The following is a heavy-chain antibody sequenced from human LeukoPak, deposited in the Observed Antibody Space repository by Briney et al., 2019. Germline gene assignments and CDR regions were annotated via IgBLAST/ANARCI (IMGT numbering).Heavy chain of an antibody. V-gene: IGHV1-69*04. CDR1: GGTFSSYA. CDR2: IIPILGIA. Sequence: GASVKVSCKASGGTFSSYAISWVRQAPGQGLEWMGRIIPILGIANYAQKFQGRVTITADKSTSTAYMELGSLRSEDTAVYYCARGVYVDTAMAYDYWGQGTLVTVSS. J-gene: IGHJ4*02. D-gene: IGHD5-18*01. CDR3: ARGVYVDTAMAYDY.